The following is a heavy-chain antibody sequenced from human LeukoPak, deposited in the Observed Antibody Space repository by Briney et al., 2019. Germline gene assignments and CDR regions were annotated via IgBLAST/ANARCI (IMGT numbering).Heavy chain of an antibody. D-gene: IGHD2-2*01. CDR3: ARGGLRLLVPAAIPLNWFDP. J-gene: IGHJ5*02. CDR2: IIPIFGTA. CDR1: GYTFTSYA. Sequence: SVKVSCKASGYTFTSYAISWVRQAPGQGLEWMGGIIPIFGTANYAQKFQGRVTITADESTSTAYMELSSLRSEDTAVYYCARGGLRLLVPAAIPLNWFDPWGQGTLVTVSS. V-gene: IGHV1-69*13.